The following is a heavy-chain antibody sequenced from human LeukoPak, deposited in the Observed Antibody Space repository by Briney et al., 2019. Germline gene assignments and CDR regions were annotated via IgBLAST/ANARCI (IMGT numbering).Heavy chain of an antibody. J-gene: IGHJ3*02. Sequence: GGSLKLSCAASGFTFSGSAMHWVRQAPGKGLEWVGRIRSKANGYTTAYGASVKGKFTISRDDLKRTTYVQMKSLKIEDTAVYYCTRLAGGDAFDIWGPGTMVTVSS. CDR3: TRLAGGDAFDI. CDR1: GFTFSGSA. CDR2: IRSKANGYTT. V-gene: IGHV3-73*01. D-gene: IGHD2-15*01.